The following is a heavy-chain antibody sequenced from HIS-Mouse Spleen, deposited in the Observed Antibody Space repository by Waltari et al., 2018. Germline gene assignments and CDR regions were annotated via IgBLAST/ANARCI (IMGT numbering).Heavy chain of an antibody. CDR1: GFALRRFG. Sequence: QVQLVESGGGVVQPGGSLRLSCPASGFALRRFGIHWVRQAPGKGLEWVAGISYDGSNKYYADSVKGRFTISRDNSKNTLYLQMNSLRAEDTAVYYCAKASSGWLDYWGQGTLVTVSS. CDR2: ISYDGSNK. D-gene: IGHD6-19*01. J-gene: IGHJ4*02. CDR3: AKASSGWLDY. V-gene: IGHV3-30*18.